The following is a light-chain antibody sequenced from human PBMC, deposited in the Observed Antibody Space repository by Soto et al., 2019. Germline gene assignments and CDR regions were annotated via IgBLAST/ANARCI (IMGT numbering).Light chain of an antibody. V-gene: IGKV3-20*01. Sequence: EIVLTQSPGTLSLSPGERATLSCRASQSVSSSYFAWYQQKPGQAPRLLIYGASSRATGIPDRFSGSGSGTDSTLTISRLEPEDFAVYYCQQYGSSPRTFGQGTKVEIK. CDR1: QSVSSSY. J-gene: IGKJ1*01. CDR3: QQYGSSPRT. CDR2: GAS.